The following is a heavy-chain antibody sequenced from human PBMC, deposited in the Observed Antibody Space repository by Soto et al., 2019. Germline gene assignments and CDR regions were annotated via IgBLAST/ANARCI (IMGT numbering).Heavy chain of an antibody. J-gene: IGHJ4*02. CDR3: AKGVVAAAPIDY. CDR1: GFTFSSYG. D-gene: IGHD6-13*01. CDR2: ISYDGSNK. Sequence: QVQLVESGGGVVQPGRSLRLSCAASGFTFSSYGMHWVRQAPGKGLEWVAVISYDGSNKYYADSVKGRFTISRDNSKNTLYLQMNSLRAEDTAVYYCAKGVVAAAPIDYWGQGTLVTVSS. V-gene: IGHV3-30*18.